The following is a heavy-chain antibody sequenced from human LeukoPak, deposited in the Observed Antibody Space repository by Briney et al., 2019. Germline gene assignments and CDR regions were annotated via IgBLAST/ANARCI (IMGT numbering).Heavy chain of an antibody. V-gene: IGHV3-21*04. Sequence: PGGSLRLSCAASGFTFSSYSMNWVRQAPGKGLEWVSSISSSSSYIYYADSVKGRFTISRDNAKNSLYLQMNSLRAEDTAVYYCAKDRGWPYYYDTFGSFQHWGQGTLVSVSS. CDR3: AKDRGWPYYYDTFGSFQH. CDR2: ISSSSSYI. D-gene: IGHD3-22*01. CDR1: GFTFSSYS. J-gene: IGHJ1*01.